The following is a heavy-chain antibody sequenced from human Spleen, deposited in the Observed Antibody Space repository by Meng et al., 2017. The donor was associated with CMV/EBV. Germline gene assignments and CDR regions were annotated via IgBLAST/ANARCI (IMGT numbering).Heavy chain of an antibody. CDR2: ISSSSSYI. CDR3: ARGGIPAPRIKMGNWFDP. V-gene: IGHV3-21*01. D-gene: IGHD2-2*01. CDR1: GFTFSSYS. Sequence: GESLKISCAASGFTFSSYSMNWVRQAPGKGLEWVSSISSSSSYIYYADSVKGRFTTSRDNAKNSLYLQMNSLRAEDTAVYYCARGGIPAPRIKMGNWFDPWGQGTLVTVSS. J-gene: IGHJ5*02.